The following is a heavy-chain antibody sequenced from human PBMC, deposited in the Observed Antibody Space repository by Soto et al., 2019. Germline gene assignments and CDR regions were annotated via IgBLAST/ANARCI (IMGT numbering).Heavy chain of an antibody. Sequence: QVQLQESGRGLVKPSETLSLTCTVSRDAISRYYWSWIRLSPGKGLEWIGYIYYSGETNYNPSVKSRVTISVDRTKNQFSLKLSSVTAADTAVYYCARDQGGEFLKGSGMDVWAQGTTVTVSS. D-gene: IGHD3-10*01. CDR1: RDAISRYY. V-gene: IGHV4-59*01. CDR3: ARDQGGEFLKGSGMDV. CDR2: IYYSGET. J-gene: IGHJ6*02.